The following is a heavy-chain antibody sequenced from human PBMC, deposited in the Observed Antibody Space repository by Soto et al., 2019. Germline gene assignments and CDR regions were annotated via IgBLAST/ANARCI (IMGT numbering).Heavy chain of an antibody. CDR1: GYSFSIYG. D-gene: IGHD6-6*01. CDR2: ISGYNANT. CDR3: ARDGIAARPTPDF. Sequence: ASVKVSCKASGYSFSIYGINCVRQAPGHGLEWMGWISGYNANTKHAQKFQGRVSMTTDTSTSTAYMELRSLRSDDTALYYCARDGIAARPTPDFWGQGTLVTVSS. J-gene: IGHJ4*02. V-gene: IGHV1-18*01.